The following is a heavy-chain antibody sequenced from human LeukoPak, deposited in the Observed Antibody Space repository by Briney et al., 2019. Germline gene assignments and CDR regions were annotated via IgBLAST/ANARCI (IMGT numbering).Heavy chain of an antibody. CDR3: ARGLDTAMVSYYFDY. Sequence: PGGSLRLSCAASGFTFSDYWLHWVRQAPGKGLVWVSIINPDGSTTSYADSVKGRFTISRDNAKNTLYLQMNSLRAEDTAVYYCARGLDTAMVSYYFDYWGQGTLVTVSS. V-gene: IGHV3-74*01. CDR2: INPDGSTT. CDR1: GFTFSDYW. J-gene: IGHJ4*02. D-gene: IGHD5-18*01.